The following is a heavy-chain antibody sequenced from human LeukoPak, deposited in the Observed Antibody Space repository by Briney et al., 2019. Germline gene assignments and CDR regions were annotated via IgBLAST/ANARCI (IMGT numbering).Heavy chain of an antibody. Sequence: PGGSLRLSCAASGFTFSTYAMTWVRQAPGKGLEWVSGISTSGDRTYYADSVKGRFTISRDNSKNTLYLQMNSLRAEDTAEYYCARSAVGTSCCTAVDHWGQGTLVTVSS. CDR1: GFTFSTYA. CDR2: ISTSGDRT. D-gene: IGHD1-26*01. J-gene: IGHJ4*02. CDR3: ARSAVGTSCCTAVDH. V-gene: IGHV3-23*01.